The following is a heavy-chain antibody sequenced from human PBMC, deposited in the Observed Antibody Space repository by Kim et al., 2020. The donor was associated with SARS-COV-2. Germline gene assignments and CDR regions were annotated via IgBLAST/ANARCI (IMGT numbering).Heavy chain of an antibody. Sequence: GGSLRLSCVASGFTVSSNYMSWVRQAPGKGLEWVSVIYSGGSTYSADSVKGRFTISRDNSKNTLYLQMNSLRAEDTAVYYCARPEGNYYDRYGMDVWGQG. CDR2: IYSGGST. D-gene: IGHD3-22*01. V-gene: IGHV3-66*04. CDR3: ARPEGNYYDRYGMDV. CDR1: GFTVSSNY. J-gene: IGHJ6*02.